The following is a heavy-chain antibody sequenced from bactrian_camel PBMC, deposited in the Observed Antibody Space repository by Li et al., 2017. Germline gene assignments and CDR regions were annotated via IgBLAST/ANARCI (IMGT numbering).Heavy chain of an antibody. CDR2: ISTDGIT. CDR3: VQGVYWSTYGDIQRHQ. V-gene: IGHV3S53*01. D-gene: IGHD8*01. CDR1: GFTSKDCD. Sequence: HVQLVESGGGSVQAGGSLRLSCTARGFTSKDCDLNWYRQQAGKQREWVSSISTDGITTYADSVKGRFTISRDNAKNTLHLQMDTLKTEDTAMYYCVQGVYWSTYGDIQRHQRGQGTQVTVS. J-gene: IGHJ4*01.